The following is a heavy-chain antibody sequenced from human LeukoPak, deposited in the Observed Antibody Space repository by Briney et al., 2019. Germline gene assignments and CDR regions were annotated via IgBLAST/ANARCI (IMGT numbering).Heavy chain of an antibody. J-gene: IGHJ3*02. Sequence: GGPLTLSCAASGFTLRSYPMSWVRQAPGKGLEWVSAISGSGGSTYYADSVKGRFTISRDNSKNTLYLQMNSLRAEDTAVYYCAKEEISSSIPLITAFDIWGQGTMVTVSS. D-gene: IGHD6-13*01. CDR1: GFTLRSYP. CDR2: ISGSGGST. CDR3: AKEEISSSIPLITAFDI. V-gene: IGHV3-23*01.